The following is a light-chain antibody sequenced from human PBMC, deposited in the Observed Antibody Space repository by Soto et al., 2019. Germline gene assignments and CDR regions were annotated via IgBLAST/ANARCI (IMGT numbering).Light chain of an antibody. CDR1: SSGVGAYKY. Sequence: QSALTQPASVSGSPGQSITISCTGTSSGVGAYKYVSWYQQHPGKAPKVMIYEVSNRPSGVSNRFSGSKSGNTASLTISGLQAEDEADYFCSSYSSSSTLFVFGTGTKVTV. V-gene: IGLV2-14*01. CDR2: EVS. CDR3: SSYSSSSTLFV. J-gene: IGLJ1*01.